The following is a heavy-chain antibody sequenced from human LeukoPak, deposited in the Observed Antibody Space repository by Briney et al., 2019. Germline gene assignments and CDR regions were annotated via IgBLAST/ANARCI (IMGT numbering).Heavy chain of an antibody. CDR2: ISGSGGST. J-gene: IGHJ6*03. Sequence: GGSLRLSCAASGFTFSSYAMSWARQAPGKGLEWVSAISGSGGSTYYADSVKGRFTISRDNSKNTLYLQMNSLRAEDTAVYYCAKDQEYQLLSYYMDVWGKGTTVTVSS. D-gene: IGHD2-2*01. CDR3: AKDQEYQLLSYYMDV. CDR1: GFTFSSYA. V-gene: IGHV3-23*01.